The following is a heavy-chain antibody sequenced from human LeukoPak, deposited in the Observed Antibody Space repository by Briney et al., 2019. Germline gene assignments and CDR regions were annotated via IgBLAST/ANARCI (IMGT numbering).Heavy chain of an antibody. Sequence: SETLSLTCTVTGVSIISSSYDWGWIRQPPGKGLEWIGSINYSGSTDYNPSLKSRVTISVDASKNQFSLKMSSVTAADTAVYYCARHFDNWGQGTLVTVSS. V-gene: IGHV4-39*01. CDR3: ARHFDN. CDR2: INYSGST. CDR1: GVSIISSSYD. J-gene: IGHJ4*02.